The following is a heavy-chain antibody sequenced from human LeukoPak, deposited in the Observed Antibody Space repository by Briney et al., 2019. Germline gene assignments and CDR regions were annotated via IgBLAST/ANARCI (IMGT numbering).Heavy chain of an antibody. CDR1: GFSFNIYD. J-gene: IGHJ4*02. CDR3: VRGIRAPDF. Sequence: GGSLRLSCVASGFSFNIYDMSWFRQAPGKGLEWVSGIRGGGPETYYADSVKGRFGISRDNSKNTLFLQTNGLRAEDSAIYYCVRGIRAPDFWGQGTLVTVSS. CDR2: IRGGGPET. V-gene: IGHV3-23*01.